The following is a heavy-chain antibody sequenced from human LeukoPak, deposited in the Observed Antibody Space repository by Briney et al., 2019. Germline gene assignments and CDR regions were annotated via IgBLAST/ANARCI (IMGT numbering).Heavy chain of an antibody. CDR2: IYTSGST. D-gene: IGHD2-2*01. Sequence: SSETLSLTCTVSGGSISSGSYYWSWIRQPAGKGLEWIGRIYTSGSTNYNPSLKSRVTISVDTSKNQFSLKLSSVTAADTAVYYCARSRRDLGYCSSTSCYYYYYMDVWGKGTTVTVSS. CDR3: ARSRRDLGYCSSTSCYYYYYMDV. V-gene: IGHV4-61*02. CDR1: GGSISSGSYY. J-gene: IGHJ6*03.